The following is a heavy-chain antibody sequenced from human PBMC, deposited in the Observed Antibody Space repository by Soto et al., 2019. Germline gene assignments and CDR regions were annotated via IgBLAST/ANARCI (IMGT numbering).Heavy chain of an antibody. CDR2: IYYSGST. Sequence: QVQLQESGPGLVKPSQTLSLTCTVSGGSISSGGYYWSWIRQHPGKGLEWIGYIYYSGSTYYNPSLMSRVTISVDTSKNQFSLKLSSVTAADTAVYYCARDHCSGGSCYSFYWGQGTLVTVSS. V-gene: IGHV4-31*03. D-gene: IGHD2-15*01. CDR1: GGSISSGGYY. J-gene: IGHJ4*02. CDR3: ARDHCSGGSCYSFY.